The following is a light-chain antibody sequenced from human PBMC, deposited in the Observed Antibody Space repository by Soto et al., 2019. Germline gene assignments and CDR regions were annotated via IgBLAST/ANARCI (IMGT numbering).Light chain of an antibody. CDR1: QSVNSSY. Sequence: EILLTQSPATLSLSPGERATLSCGASQSVNSSYLAWYQQKPGLAPRLLMFDTSSRATGFPDRFSGSGSGTDFTLTISRLEPEDSAVYYCQQYGTSPYTFGQGTKLEIK. CDR2: DTS. V-gene: IGKV3D-20*01. J-gene: IGKJ2*01. CDR3: QQYGTSPYT.